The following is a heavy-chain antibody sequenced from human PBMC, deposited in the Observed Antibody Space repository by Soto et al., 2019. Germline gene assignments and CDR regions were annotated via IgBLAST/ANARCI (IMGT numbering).Heavy chain of an antibody. CDR2: IYYSGST. CDR1: GGSISSGGYY. J-gene: IGHJ4*02. Sequence: LSLTCTVSGGSISSGGYYWSWIRQHPGKGLEWIGYIYYSGSTYYNPSLKSRVTISVDTSENQFSLKLSSVTAADTAVYHCARGHHSGYDHFDYWGQGILVTVSS. D-gene: IGHD5-12*01. CDR3: ARGHHSGYDHFDY. V-gene: IGHV4-31*03.